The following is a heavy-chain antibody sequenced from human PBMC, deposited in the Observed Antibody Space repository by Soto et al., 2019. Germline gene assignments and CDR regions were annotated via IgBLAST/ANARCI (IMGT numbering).Heavy chain of an antibody. V-gene: IGHV3-23*01. CDR3: PARRDPYASGTHCIAEPMNV. CDR1: GFTFSDYA. CDR2: LNGAGGST. D-gene: IGHD3-10*01. Sequence: PGGSLRLSCLASGFTFSDYAMTWVRHVPGRGLEWVSSLNGAGGSTYYADSVRGRFTISRDNSQNPLFLQMNRLTVDDTAIYYCPARRDPYASGTHCIAEPMNVCAQ. J-gene: IGHJ6*02.